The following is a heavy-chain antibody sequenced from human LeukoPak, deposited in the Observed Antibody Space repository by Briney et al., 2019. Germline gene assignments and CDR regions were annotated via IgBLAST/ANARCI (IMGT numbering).Heavy chain of an antibody. CDR3: ARLVVGWFDP. Sequence: SETLSLTCTVSGGSISSYYWSWIRQPPGKGLEWIGYIYTSGSTNYNPSLKSRVTILVDTSKNQFSLKLSSVTAADTAVYYCARLVVGWFDPWGQGTLVTVSS. CDR1: GGSISSYY. CDR2: IYTSGST. D-gene: IGHD2-15*01. J-gene: IGHJ5*02. V-gene: IGHV4-4*09.